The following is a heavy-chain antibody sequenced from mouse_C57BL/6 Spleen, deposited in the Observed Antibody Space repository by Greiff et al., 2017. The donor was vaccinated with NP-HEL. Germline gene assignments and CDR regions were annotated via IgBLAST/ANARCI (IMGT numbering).Heavy chain of an antibody. CDR1: GYAFSSSW. D-gene: IGHD1-1*01. Sequence: QVQLKQSGPELVKPGASVKISCKASGYAFSSSWMNWVKQRPGKGLEWIGRIYPGDGDTNYNGKFKGKATLTADKSSSTAYMQLSSLTSEDSAVYFCASGAYYGSSSYWYFDVWGTGTTVTVSS. CDR3: ASGAYYGSSSYWYFDV. CDR2: IYPGDGDT. V-gene: IGHV1-82*01. J-gene: IGHJ1*03.